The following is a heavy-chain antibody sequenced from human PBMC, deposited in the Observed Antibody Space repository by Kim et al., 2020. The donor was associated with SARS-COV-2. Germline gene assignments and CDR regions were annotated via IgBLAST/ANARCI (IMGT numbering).Heavy chain of an antibody. V-gene: IGHV1-2*02. CDR3: ARGSDYHSLDV. CDR1: GYPFSGFY. CDR2: ISPNNGAT. Sequence: ASVKVSCKTSGYPFSGFYIHWVRQAPGQGLEWMGWISPNNGATKDAESSQGRVTMTRDTSINTAYLELSRVKSDDTAIYFCARGSDYHSLDVWGQGTTVTV. J-gene: IGHJ6*02.